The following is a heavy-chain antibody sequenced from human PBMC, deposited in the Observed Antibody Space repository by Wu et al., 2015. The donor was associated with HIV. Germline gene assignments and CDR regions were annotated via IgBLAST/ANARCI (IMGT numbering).Heavy chain of an antibody. CDR1: GYTFTDYY. Sequence: QVQLVQSGAEVKKPGASVKVSCKASGYTFTDYYIHWVRQAPGQGLEWMGWINPYSGATNYAQKFQDRVTMTRDTSISTASMEVSRLRSEDTAVYYCARDPPXPAATLRVGFDI. CDR2: INPYSGAT. J-gene: IGHJ3*02. D-gene: IGHD6-13*01. CDR3: ARDPPXPAATLRVGFDI. V-gene: IGHV1-2*02.